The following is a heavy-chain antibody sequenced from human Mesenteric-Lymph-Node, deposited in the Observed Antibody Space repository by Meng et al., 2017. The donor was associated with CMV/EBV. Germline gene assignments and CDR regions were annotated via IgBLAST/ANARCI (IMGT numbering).Heavy chain of an antibody. V-gene: IGHV4-34*01. J-gene: IGHJ4*02. CDR1: GGSFSAYY. Sequence: QVQLQQWGAGLLKPSETLSLTCAVYGGSFSAYYLIWIRQPPGKGLEWIGEINHSGSTNYNPSLKSRITISVDTSKNQFSLKLTSVTAADTAVYFCASLAPLNNTKDKIPSGYWGQGTLVTVSS. CDR3: ASLAPLNNTKDKIPSGY. CDR2: INHSGST. D-gene: IGHD1-14*01.